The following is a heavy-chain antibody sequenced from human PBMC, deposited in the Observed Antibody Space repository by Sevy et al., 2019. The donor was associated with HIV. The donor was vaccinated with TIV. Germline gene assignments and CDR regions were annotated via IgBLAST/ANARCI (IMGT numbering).Heavy chain of an antibody. CDR3: AREKFCGGDCYYFDY. CDR2: INWNGAGT. J-gene: IGHJ4*02. Sequence: GGSLRLSCAASGFTFNDYDMSWVRQAPGKGLKWVSAINWNGAGTSYADSVKGRFTVSRDNAKNSLYLQMNTLRVEDTAFYHCAREKFCGGDCYYFDYWGQGILVTVSS. D-gene: IGHD2-21*02. CDR1: GFTFNDYD. V-gene: IGHV3-20*01.